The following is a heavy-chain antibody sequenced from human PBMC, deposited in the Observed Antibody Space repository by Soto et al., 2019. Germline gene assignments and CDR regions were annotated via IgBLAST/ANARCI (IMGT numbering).Heavy chain of an antibody. CDR3: ARTLYGDNVDY. J-gene: IGHJ4*02. CDR1: GYTLTSYD. D-gene: IGHD4-17*01. V-gene: IGHV1-8*01. CDR2: MSLNSGNT. Sequence: ASVKVSCKASGYTLTSYDINKIRQVTGQGLEWMGWMSLNSGNTGYAQKFQGRVTMTRNTSISTAYMELSSLRSEDTAVYYCARTLYGDNVDYWGQGTLVTVSS.